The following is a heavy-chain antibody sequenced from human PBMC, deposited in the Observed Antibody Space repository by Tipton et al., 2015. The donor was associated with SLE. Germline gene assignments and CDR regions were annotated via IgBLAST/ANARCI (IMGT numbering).Heavy chain of an antibody. Sequence: TLSLTCTVSGDSISRHYWSWIRQPPGKGLEWIGNMFDNGNTNYSPSLKSRVTMSLDTSKNQFSLRLTSVTAADTAIYYCSRGGASSKWLDPWGQGTLVTVSS. J-gene: IGHJ5*02. D-gene: IGHD6-6*01. CDR3: SRGGASSKWLDP. V-gene: IGHV4-59*11. CDR1: GDSISRHY. CDR2: MFDNGNT.